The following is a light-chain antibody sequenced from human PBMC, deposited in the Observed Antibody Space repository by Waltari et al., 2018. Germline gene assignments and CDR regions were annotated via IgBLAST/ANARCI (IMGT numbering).Light chain of an antibody. CDR1: IRNFGSYYL. CDR3: CSYAGSNSWV. CDR2: EVY. Sequence: QSALIQPASVSVSPGQSLTISCTGTIRNFGSYYLFPWYQQYPGKSPKFMIYEVYKRPSGVSKRFSGSKSGNTAALTISGLQAEDETDYYCCSYAGSNSWVFGGGTKVTVL. J-gene: IGLJ3*02. V-gene: IGLV2-23*02.